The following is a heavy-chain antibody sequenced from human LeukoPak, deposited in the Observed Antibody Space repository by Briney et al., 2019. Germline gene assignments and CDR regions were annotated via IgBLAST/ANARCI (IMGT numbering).Heavy chain of an antibody. D-gene: IGHD3-3*01. CDR1: GGSFSGYY. V-gene: IGHV4-34*01. CDR2: INHSGGT. Sequence: PSETLSLTCAVYGGSFSGYYWSWIRQPPGKGLEWIGEINHSGGTNYNLSLKSRVTISVDTSKNQFSLKLSSVTAADTAVYYCARQITIDFWSGYYSGWFDPWGQGTLVTVSS. J-gene: IGHJ5*02. CDR3: ARQITIDFWSGYYSGWFDP.